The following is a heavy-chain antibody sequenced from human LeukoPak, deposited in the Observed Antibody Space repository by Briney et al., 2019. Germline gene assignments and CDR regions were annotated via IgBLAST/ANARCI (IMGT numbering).Heavy chain of an antibody. J-gene: IGHJ2*01. V-gene: IGHV4-4*07. CDR1: GGSISSYY. D-gene: IGHD2-8*02. CDR2: IYTSGST. Sequence: PSETLSLTSTVSGGSISSYYWSWIRQPAGKGLEWIGRIYTSGSTNYNPSLKSRVTMSVDTSKNQFSLKLSSVTAADTAVYYCARSRVGYCTGGVCPWYFDLWGRGTLVTVSS. CDR3: ARSRVGYCTGGVCPWYFDL.